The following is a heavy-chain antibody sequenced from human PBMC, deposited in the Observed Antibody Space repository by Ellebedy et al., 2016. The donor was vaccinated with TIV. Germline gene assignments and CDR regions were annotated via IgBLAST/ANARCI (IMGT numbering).Heavy chain of an antibody. CDR2: IGGLDTGT. J-gene: IGHJ4*02. V-gene: IGHV3-23*03. CDR1: GFTFSSYA. D-gene: IGHD1-7*01. CDR3: ARRGRGTVGFDN. Sequence: GESLKISCATSGFTFSSYAMTWVRQAPGKGLEWISLIGGLDTGTYCADSVKGRFTISRDNSKDTLYLQMNSLRAEDTAVYYCARRGRGTVGFDNWGQGTLVTVSS.